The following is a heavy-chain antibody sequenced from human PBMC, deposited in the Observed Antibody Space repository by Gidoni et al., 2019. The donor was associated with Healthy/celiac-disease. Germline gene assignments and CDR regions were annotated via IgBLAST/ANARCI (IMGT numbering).Heavy chain of an antibody. CDR1: VYTFTSYG. J-gene: IGHJ4*02. Sequence: QVQLVQSGSEVKKPGASVKVSCKASVYTFTSYGISWVRQAPGQGLEWMGWISAYNGNTNEGQKIQGRVTMTTDTSTSTAYLELRSLRSDDTAVYYCARDHGDYATFDYWGQGTLVTVSS. V-gene: IGHV1-18*01. CDR2: ISAYNGNT. D-gene: IGHD4-17*01. CDR3: ARDHGDYATFDY.